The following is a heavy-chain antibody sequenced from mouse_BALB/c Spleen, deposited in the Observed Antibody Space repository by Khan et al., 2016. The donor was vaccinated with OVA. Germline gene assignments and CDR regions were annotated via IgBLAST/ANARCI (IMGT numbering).Heavy chain of an antibody. Sequence: EVQLVESGGDLVKPGGSLKLSCAASGFTFSTYCMPWVRQTPDQRLEWVATISRGGSYTYYPDSLKGRVTISRDNAKNTLNLQMSSLKSEDTAMSYCERQPGYYERAGMDYWGQGTTVTVSS. CDR2: ISRGGSYT. V-gene: IGHV5-6*01. CDR3: ERQPGYYERAGMDY. CDR1: GFTFSTYC. D-gene: IGHD2-3*01. J-gene: IGHJ4*01.